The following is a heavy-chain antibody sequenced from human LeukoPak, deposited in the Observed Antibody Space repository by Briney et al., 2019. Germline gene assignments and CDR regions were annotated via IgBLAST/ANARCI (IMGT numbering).Heavy chain of an antibody. Sequence: AGSLRLSCAASGFTFSTYDMYWVRQATGKGLEWLSGIGKGGDTYYLSSVKGRFTISRDNAENSLYLQLNSLGAGDTAVYYCARSIAAAGYRYLDSWGQGTLVTVSS. CDR2: IGKGGDT. J-gene: IGHJ4*02. CDR1: GFTFSTYD. CDR3: ARSIAAAGYRYLDS. D-gene: IGHD6-13*01. V-gene: IGHV3-13*01.